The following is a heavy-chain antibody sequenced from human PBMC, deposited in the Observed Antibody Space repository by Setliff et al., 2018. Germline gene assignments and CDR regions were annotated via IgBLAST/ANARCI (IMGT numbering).Heavy chain of an antibody. V-gene: IGHV3-23*01. J-gene: IGHJ4*02. D-gene: IGHD1-26*01. CDR2: ISGSGGST. CDR1: RFTFTSYA. CDR3: CSGSYLFVY. Sequence: PGGSLRLSCAASRFTFTSYAMRWVRQAPGKGLEWVSSISGSGGSTYYADSVKGRFTISRDNSKNTLYLQMNSLRAEDTAVYYCCSGSYLFVYWGQGSLVTVSS.